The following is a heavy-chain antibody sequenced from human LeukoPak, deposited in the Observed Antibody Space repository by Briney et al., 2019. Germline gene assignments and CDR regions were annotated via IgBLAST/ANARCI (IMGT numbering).Heavy chain of an antibody. Sequence: EASVKVSCKAFGYTFRGNYIHWLRQAPGQGLEWMGWIDANNGDTKSAQKFQGRVTMSRDTSISTAYMDLSSLSPDDAAVYYCARDPSSVTLYFFDYWGQGTLVTVSS. CDR1: GYTFRGNY. D-gene: IGHD4-11*01. J-gene: IGHJ4*02. V-gene: IGHV1-2*02. CDR2: IDANNGDT. CDR3: ARDPSSVTLYFFDY.